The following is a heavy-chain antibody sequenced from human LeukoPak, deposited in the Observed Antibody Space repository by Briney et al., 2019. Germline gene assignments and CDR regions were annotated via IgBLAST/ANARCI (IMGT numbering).Heavy chain of an antibody. Sequence: GGSLRLSCAVSGFTFSSYTMNWVRQAPGKGLEWVAVIWYDGSNKYYADSVKGRFTISRDNSKNTLYLQMNSLRAEDTAVYYCARATMVRGVTNYGMDVWGQGTTVTVSS. CDR1: GFTFSSYT. CDR3: ARATMVRGVTNYGMDV. V-gene: IGHV3-33*08. D-gene: IGHD3-10*01. J-gene: IGHJ6*02. CDR2: IWYDGSNK.